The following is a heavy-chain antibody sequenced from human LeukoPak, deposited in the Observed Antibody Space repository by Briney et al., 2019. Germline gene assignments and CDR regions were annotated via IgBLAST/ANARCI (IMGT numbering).Heavy chain of an antibody. V-gene: IGHV1-69*01. J-gene: IGHJ6*03. Sequence: ASVEVSCKASGGTFSSYAISWVRQAPGQGLEWMGGIIPIFGTANYAQKFQGRVTITADESTSTAYMELSSLRSEDTAVYYCARGDDYGGDYYYYYYMDVWGKGTTVTVSS. D-gene: IGHD4-23*01. CDR2: IIPIFGTA. CDR1: GGTFSSYA. CDR3: ARGDDYGGDYYYYYYMDV.